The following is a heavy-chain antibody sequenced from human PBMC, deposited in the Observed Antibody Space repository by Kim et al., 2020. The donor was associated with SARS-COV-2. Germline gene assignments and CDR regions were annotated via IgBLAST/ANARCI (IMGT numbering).Heavy chain of an antibody. J-gene: IGHJ6*02. CDR3: ARSPPRDKIPTKRYYYYGMDV. CDR1: GGTFSSYA. Sequence: SVKVSCKASGGTFSSYAISWVRQAPGQGLEWMGRIIPILGIANYAQKFQGRVTITADKSTSTAYMELSSLRSEDTAVYYCARSPPRDKIPTKRYYYYGMDVWGQGTTVTVSS. CDR2: IIPILGIA. V-gene: IGHV1-69*04.